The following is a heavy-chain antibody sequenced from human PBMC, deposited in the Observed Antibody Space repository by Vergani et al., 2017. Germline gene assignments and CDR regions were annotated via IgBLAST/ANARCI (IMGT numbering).Heavy chain of an antibody. J-gene: IGHJ4*02. CDR1: GFTFSNAW. V-gene: IGHV3-15*01. CDR2: IKSKTDGGTT. CDR3: TTESAYYYGSGSYPY. D-gene: IGHD3-10*01. Sequence: EVQLVESGGGLVKPGGSLRLSCAASGFTFSNAWMSWVRQAPGKGLEWVGRIKSKTDGGTTDYAAPVKGRFTISRDDSKNTLYLQMNSLKTEDTAVYYCTTESAYYYGSGSYPYWGQGTLVTVSS.